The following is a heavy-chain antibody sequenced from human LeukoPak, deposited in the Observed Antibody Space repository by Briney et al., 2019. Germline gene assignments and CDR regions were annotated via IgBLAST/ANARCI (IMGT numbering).Heavy chain of an antibody. CDR2: INHSGNT. CDR1: GGSFSDDY. CDR3: ARGKVWYGELEDAYYFDS. J-gene: IGHJ4*02. D-gene: IGHD3-10*01. Sequence: PSETLSLTCAVSGGSFSDDYWTWIRQPPGKGLEWIRGINHSGNTNYNPSLKSRVTISLHTSKNQFSLKLSSVTAADTAVYYCARGKVWYGELEDAYYFDSWGQGTLVTVSS. V-gene: IGHV4-34*01.